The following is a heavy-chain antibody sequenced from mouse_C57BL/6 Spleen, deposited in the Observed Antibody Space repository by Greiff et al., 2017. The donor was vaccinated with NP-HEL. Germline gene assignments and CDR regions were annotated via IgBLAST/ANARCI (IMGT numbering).Heavy chain of an antibody. D-gene: IGHD4-1*01. CDR1: GYTFTSYW. V-gene: IGHV1-52*01. CDR2: IDPSDSET. J-gene: IGHJ3*01. CDR3: ARGWDWFAY. Sequence: QVQLKQPGAELVRPGSSVKLSCKASGYTFTSYWMHWVKQRPLQGLEWIGNIDPSDSETHYNQKFKDKATLTVDKSSSTAYMQLSSLTSEDSAVYHCARGWDWFAYWGQGTLVTVSA.